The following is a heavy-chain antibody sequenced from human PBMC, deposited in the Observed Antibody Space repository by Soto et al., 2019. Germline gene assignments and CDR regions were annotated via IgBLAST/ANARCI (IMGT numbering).Heavy chain of an antibody. J-gene: IGHJ6*02. V-gene: IGHV2-26*01. CDR3: ARVNSYVGGRAFWCGDGTSHYYYYGVEV. CDR2: FSLNDEK. Sequence: QVTLEESGPVLATPTETLTLTCTVSGLSVNSGLMGVSWIRQPPGKALEWLAHFSLNDEKSSSASPRTSVGISRDTSDTQVVLTMTKMDPMDTGTYYCARVNSYVGGRAFWCGDGTSHYYYYGVEVWSQGTTVTVSS. D-gene: IGHD3-3*01. CDR1: GLSVNSGLMG.